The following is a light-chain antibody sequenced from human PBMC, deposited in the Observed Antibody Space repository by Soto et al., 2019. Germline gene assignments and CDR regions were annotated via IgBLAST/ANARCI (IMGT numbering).Light chain of an antibody. V-gene: IGKV3-15*01. CDR3: HQYHKWPIT. CDR1: QTINFN. CDR2: GAS. Sequence: EVVLTQSPATLSVSPGERATLSCRASQTINFNLAWYQQIPGQVPRLLIYGASTRASGIPARFSGSGSGTDFTLTITSLQSEDFALYYCHQYHKWPITFGQGARLELK. J-gene: IGKJ5*01.